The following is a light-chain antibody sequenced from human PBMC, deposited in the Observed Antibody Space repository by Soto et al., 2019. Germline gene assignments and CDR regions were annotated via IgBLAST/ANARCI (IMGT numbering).Light chain of an antibody. V-gene: IGKV3-15*01. J-gene: IGKJ5*01. CDR1: ESVGRH. CDR3: QQYKNWPL. CDR2: DAS. Sequence: EVVVTQSPATLSVSPGERATLSCRASESVGRHLAWYHQKPGQAPKLLIFDASTRATGIPVRFSGSGFGTEFTLTISSLQSEDFAVYYCQQYKNWPLFGQGTRLEIK.